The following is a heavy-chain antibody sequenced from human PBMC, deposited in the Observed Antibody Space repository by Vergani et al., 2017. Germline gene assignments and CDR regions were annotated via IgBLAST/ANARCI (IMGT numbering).Heavy chain of an antibody. D-gene: IGHD3-10*01. Sequence: QVQLVESGGGVVQPGRSLRLSCAASGFTFSSYAMHWVRQAPGKGLEWVAVISYDGSNKYYADSVKGRFTISRDNSKNTLYLQMNSLRAEDTAVYYCAKSTARLLWFGGDAFDIWGQGTMVTVSS. CDR2: ISYDGSNK. CDR1: GFTFSSYA. V-gene: IGHV3-30-3*02. CDR3: AKSTARLLWFGGDAFDI. J-gene: IGHJ3*02.